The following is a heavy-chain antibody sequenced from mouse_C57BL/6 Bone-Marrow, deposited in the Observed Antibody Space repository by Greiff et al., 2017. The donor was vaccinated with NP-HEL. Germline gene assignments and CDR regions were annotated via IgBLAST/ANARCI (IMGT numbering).Heavy chain of an antibody. CDR2: ISNLAYSI. J-gene: IGHJ4*01. D-gene: IGHD1-1*01. Sequence: EVMLVESGGGLVQPGGSLKLSCAASGFTFSDYGMAWVRQAPRKGPEWVAFISNLAYSIYYADTVTGRFTISRENAKNTLYLEMSSLRSEDTAMYYCARQRYYYGSNYAMDYWGQGTSVTVSS. V-gene: IGHV5-15*01. CDR1: GFTFSDYG. CDR3: ARQRYYYGSNYAMDY.